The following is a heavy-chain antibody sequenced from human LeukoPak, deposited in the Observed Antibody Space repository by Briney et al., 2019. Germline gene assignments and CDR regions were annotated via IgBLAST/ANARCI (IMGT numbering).Heavy chain of an antibody. Sequence: MASETLSLTCAVYGGSFSGYYWSWIRQPPGKGLEWIGEINHSGSTNYNPSLKSRVTISVDTSKNQFSLKLSSVTAADTAVYYCARAHYYYYMDVWGKGTTVTISS. CDR1: GGSFSGYY. V-gene: IGHV4-34*01. J-gene: IGHJ6*03. CDR3: ARAHYYYYMDV. CDR2: INHSGST.